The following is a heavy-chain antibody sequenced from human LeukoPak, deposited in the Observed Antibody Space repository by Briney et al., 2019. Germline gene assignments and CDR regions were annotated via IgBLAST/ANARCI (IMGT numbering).Heavy chain of an antibody. J-gene: IGHJ6*03. CDR1: GGSISSYY. Sequence: SETLSLTCTVSGGSISSYYWSWIRQPPGKGLEWIGYIYYSGSTNYNPSLKSRVTISVDTSKNQFSLKLSSVTAADTAVYYCARVLAARPYYYYYMDVWGKGTTVTVSS. CDR3: ARVLAARPYYYYYMDV. CDR2: IYYSGST. V-gene: IGHV4-59*08. D-gene: IGHD6-6*01.